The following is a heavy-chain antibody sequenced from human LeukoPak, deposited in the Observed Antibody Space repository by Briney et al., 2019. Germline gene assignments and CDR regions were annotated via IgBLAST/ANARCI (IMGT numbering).Heavy chain of an antibody. CDR1: GASISGSGYY. V-gene: IGHV4-39*01. CDR3: ARRWDSWFDP. Sequence: PSETLSLTCTVSGASISGSGYYWGWIRQPPGKGLEWIGSIYYSGSTYYNPSLKNRVTISVDTSKNQFSLKLSSVTAADTAVYYCARRWDSWFDPWGQGTLVTVSS. CDR2: IYYSGST. D-gene: IGHD1-26*01. J-gene: IGHJ5*02.